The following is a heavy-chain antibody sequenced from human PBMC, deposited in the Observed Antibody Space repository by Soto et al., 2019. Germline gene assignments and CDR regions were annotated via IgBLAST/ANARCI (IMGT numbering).Heavy chain of an antibody. V-gene: IGHV4-31*03. J-gene: IGHJ4*02. CDR1: GGSISSGGYY. CDR2: IYYSGST. D-gene: IGHD1-1*01. CDR3: ARGDNWLVTYYFDY. Sequence: QVQLQESGPGLVKPSQTLSLTCTVSGGSISSGGYYWSWIRQHPGKGLEWIGYIYYSGSTYYNPSLNSRVTISVDTSKNQFSLKLSSVTAADTAVYYCARGDNWLVTYYFDYWGQGTLVTVSS.